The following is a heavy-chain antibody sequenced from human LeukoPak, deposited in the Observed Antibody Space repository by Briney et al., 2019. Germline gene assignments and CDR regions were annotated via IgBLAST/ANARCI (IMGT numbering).Heavy chain of an antibody. CDR1: GFIFYGYW. CDR3: ARALMWSGELFDY. J-gene: IGHJ4*02. D-gene: IGHD3-10*01. V-gene: IGHV3-7*01. Sequence: GGSLRLSCSVSGFIFYGYWMSWVRQAPGKGLEWVANIKEDGGEKHFVDSVKGRFTISRDNAKNLVFLQMNNVRVDDTAVYFCARALMWSGELFDYWGQGTPVTVSS. CDR2: IKEDGGEK.